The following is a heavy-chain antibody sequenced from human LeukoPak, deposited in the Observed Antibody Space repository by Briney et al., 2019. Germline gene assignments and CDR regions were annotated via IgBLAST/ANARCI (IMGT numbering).Heavy chain of an antibody. CDR1: GFTFSSYS. CDR2: IYSGGST. D-gene: IGHD3-22*01. J-gene: IGHJ4*02. V-gene: IGHV3-66*04. Sequence: PGGSLRLSCAASGFTFSSYSMNWVRQAPGKGLEWVSIIYSGGSTYYADSVKGRFTISRDNSKNTLYLQMNSLRAEDTAVYYCARPSTPTYYYDSSGYLNWGQGTLVTVSS. CDR3: ARPSTPTYYYDSSGYLN.